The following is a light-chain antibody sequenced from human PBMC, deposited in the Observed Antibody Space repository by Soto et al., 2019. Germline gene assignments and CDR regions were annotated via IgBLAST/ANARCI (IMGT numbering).Light chain of an antibody. CDR1: QSILYYDNKKNY. J-gene: IGKJ2*01. V-gene: IGKV4-1*01. Sequence: DIVMTQSPDSLAVSLGERATINCKSSQSILYYDNKKNYLAWYQHKPGQPPNLLIYWASTRASGVPDRFSGSGSGTDFTLTISSLQTEDVAVYYCQQYYDAPRTFGQGTKVEIK. CDR3: QQYYDAPRT. CDR2: WAS.